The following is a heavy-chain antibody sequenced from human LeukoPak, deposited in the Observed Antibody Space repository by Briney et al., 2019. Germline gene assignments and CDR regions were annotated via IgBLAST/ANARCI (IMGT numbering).Heavy chain of an antibody. J-gene: IGHJ6*02. CDR2: TIPIFGTA. D-gene: IGHD1-26*01. CDR3: ATLVGATTHYYYYYGMDV. CDR1: GGTFSSYA. V-gene: IGHV1-69*13. Sequence: SVKVSCKASGGTFSSYAISWVRQAPGQGLEWMGGTIPIFGTANYAQKFQGRVTITADESTSTAYMELSSLRSEDTAVYYCATLVGATTHYYYYYGMDVWGQGTTVTVSS.